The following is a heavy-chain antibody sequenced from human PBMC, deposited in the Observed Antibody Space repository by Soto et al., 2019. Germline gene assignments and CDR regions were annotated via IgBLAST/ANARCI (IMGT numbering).Heavy chain of an antibody. CDR1: GFTFSSYG. J-gene: IGHJ4*02. CDR3: AKDLSHSGDY. CDR2: ISYDGSNK. V-gene: IGHV3-30*18. Sequence: GGSLRLSCAASGFTFSSYGMHWVRQAPGKGLEWVAVISYDGSNKYYADSVKGRFTISRDNSKNTLYLQMNSLRAEDTAVYYCAKDLSHSGDYWGQGTLVTVSS. D-gene: IGHD6-25*01.